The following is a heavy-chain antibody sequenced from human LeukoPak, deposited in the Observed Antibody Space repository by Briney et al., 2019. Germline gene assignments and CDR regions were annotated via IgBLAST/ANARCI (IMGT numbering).Heavy chain of an antibody. CDR2: ISSSGTVI. D-gene: IGHD3-10*01. Sequence: GGSLRLSCAASGFTFSSYEMNWVRQAPGKGLEWVSYISSSGTVIYYADSVKGRFTISRDNAKNPLCLQMNSLRAEDTAVYYCARIYYYGSGSYYEFMDVWGKGTTVTVSS. CDR3: ARIYYYGSGSYYEFMDV. J-gene: IGHJ6*03. CDR1: GFTFSSYE. V-gene: IGHV3-48*03.